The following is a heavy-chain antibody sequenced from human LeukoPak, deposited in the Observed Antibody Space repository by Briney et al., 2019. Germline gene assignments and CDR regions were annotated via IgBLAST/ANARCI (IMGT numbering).Heavy chain of an antibody. J-gene: IGHJ4*02. Sequence: SETLSLTCTVSGRSISSYYWSWIRQPPGKGLEWIAYIYYIGSTDYNPSLKSRVTISVDTSKNQFSLKLSSVTAADTAVYYCARVYHDSSGFYPDYWGQGTLVTVSS. CDR2: IYYIGST. D-gene: IGHD3-22*01. CDR1: GRSISSYY. CDR3: ARVYHDSSGFYPDY. V-gene: IGHV4-59*01.